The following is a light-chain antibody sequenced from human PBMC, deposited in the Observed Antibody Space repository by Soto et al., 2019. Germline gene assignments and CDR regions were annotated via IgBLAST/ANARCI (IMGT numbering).Light chain of an antibody. J-gene: IGKJ1*01. CDR2: DAS. V-gene: IGKV1-5*01. Sequence: EIQVTQSPSTLSASVGDRVTITCRASQSISYWLAWYQQKPGKAPKLLIYDASSLESGVPSRFSGSGSGTEFTLTISSLQPDDFATYYCQQYNTYWTFGQGTKVDI. CDR3: QQYNTYWT. CDR1: QSISYW.